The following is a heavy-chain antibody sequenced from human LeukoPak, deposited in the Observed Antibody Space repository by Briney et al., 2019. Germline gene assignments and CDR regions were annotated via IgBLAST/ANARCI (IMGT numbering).Heavy chain of an antibody. CDR2: IYYSGST. J-gene: IGHJ3*02. D-gene: IGHD6-19*01. CDR1: SGSISSYY. V-gene: IGHV4-59*08. Sequence: SETLSLTCTVSSGSISSYYWSWIRQPPGKGLEWIGYIYYSGSTNYNPSLKSRVTISVDTSKNQFSLKLSSVTAADTAVYYCARLAVAASIDIWGQGTMVTVSS. CDR3: ARLAVAASIDI.